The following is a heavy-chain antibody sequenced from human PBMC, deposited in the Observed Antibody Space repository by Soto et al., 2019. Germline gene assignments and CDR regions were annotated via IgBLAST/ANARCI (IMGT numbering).Heavy chain of an antibody. D-gene: IGHD6-6*01. CDR2: TYYRANWNN. J-gene: IGHJ3*02. V-gene: IGHV6-1*01. CDR3: ARDRPTWAPGAFDI. CDR1: GDSVSSNSAA. Sequence: SQTLSLTCAISGDSVSSNSAAWNWIRQSPSRGIEWLGRTYYRANWNNDYAGSVKSRITMKPYPYKNQFTLHLNSVTTEDTAVYSCARDRPTWAPGAFDIWGQGTMVTVSS.